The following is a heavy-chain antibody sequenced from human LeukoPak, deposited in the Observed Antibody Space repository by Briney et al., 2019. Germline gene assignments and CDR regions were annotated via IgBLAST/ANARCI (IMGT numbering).Heavy chain of an antibody. CDR3: ARRLTQYDCFDP. CDR1: GDSVSSNSVT. CDR2: TYYRSTWYN. D-gene: IGHD2-2*01. J-gene: IGHJ5*02. Sequence: SQTLSLTCAISGDSVSSNSVTWNWIRQSPSRGLGWLGRTYYRSTWYNDYAVSVRGRITVNPDTSKNQFSLHLNSVTPEDTAVYYCARRLTQYDCFDPWGQGILVTVSS. V-gene: IGHV6-1*01.